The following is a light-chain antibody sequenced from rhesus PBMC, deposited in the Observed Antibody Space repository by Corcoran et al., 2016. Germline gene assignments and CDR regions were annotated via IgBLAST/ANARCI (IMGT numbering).Light chain of an antibody. CDR1: QGISSY. Sequence: DIQLTQSPSSLSAFVGDRVTITCRASQGISSYLAWYQQKSGKAPKLRIFDASSLQSGVPSRFSGSGSVIEFTLTIGRLQPADFTTYYCQHRNTCPFTFGPGTKLDIK. CDR3: QHRNTCPFT. J-gene: IGKJ3*01. CDR2: DAS. V-gene: IGKV1-38*01.